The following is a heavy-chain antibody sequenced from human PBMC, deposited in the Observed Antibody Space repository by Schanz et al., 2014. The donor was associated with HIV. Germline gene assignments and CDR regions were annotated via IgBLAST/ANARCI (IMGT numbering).Heavy chain of an antibody. J-gene: IGHJ4*02. V-gene: IGHV3-11*01. CDR2: IRGSDSTI. CDR1: GFTFNDYY. Sequence: QVQLVESGGGLVKPGGSLRLSCAASGFTFNDYYMSWIRQAPGKGLEWISHIRGSDSTIYYVDSVKGRFTISRDNAKNSLYLQINSLRAEDTAVYYCARETIQLCPDYWGQGTLVTVSS. D-gene: IGHD5-18*01. CDR3: ARETIQLCPDY.